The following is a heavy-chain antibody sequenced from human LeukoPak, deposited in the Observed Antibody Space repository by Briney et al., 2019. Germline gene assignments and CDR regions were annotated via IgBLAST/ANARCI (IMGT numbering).Heavy chain of an antibody. CDR3: ARDSRRSGYDY. CDR1: GGSISSSSYY. D-gene: IGHD5-12*01. Sequence: SETLSLTCTVSGGSISSSSYYWGWIRQPPGKGLEWIGSIYYSGSTYYNPSLKSRVTISVDTSKNQFSLKLSSVTAADTAVYYCARDSRRSGYDYWGQGTLVTVSS. V-gene: IGHV4-39*07. J-gene: IGHJ4*02. CDR2: IYYSGST.